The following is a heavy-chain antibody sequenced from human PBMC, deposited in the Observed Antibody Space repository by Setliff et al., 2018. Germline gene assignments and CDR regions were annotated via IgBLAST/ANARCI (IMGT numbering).Heavy chain of an antibody. CDR3: ARGYCSSRSCYGNGVDL. CDR2: VYTSGST. CDR1: GGSISNDYYY. D-gene: IGHD2-2*01. J-gene: IGHJ5*02. V-gene: IGHV4-61*09. Sequence: PSETLSLTCTVSGGSISNDYYYWSWIRQPAGKGLEWIGHVYTSGSTNYHPSLKSRITISADTSKNLFSLRLSSVTAADTAVYYCARGYCSSRSCYGNGVDLWGQGTLVTVSS.